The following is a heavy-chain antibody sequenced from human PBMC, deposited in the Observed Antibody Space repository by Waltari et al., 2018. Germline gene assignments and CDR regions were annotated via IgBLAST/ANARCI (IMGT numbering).Heavy chain of an antibody. CDR2: INHSGST. Sequence: QWGAGLLKPSETLSLTCAVYGGSFSGYYWSWIRQPPGKGLEWIGEINHSGSTNYNPSLKSRVTISVDTSKNQFSLKLSSVTAADTAVYYCARGRMGGSAAITIAAAGTGWFDPWGQGTLVTVSS. D-gene: IGHD6-13*01. V-gene: IGHV4-34*01. CDR3: ARGRMGGSAAITIAAAGTGWFDP. CDR1: GGSFSGYY. J-gene: IGHJ5*02.